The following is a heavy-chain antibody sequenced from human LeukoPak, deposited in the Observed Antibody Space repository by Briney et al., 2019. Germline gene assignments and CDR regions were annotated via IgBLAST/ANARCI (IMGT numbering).Heavy chain of an antibody. CDR3: ARDVTVTTLNWFHP. Sequence: GASVKVSCKASGGTISTYAISWVRQAPGQGLEWMGGIIPIFGTANYGQKFQGRVTITTHESTSTAYMELSSLRSEDTAVYYCARDVTVTTLNWFHPWGRGTLVPVSS. V-gene: IGHV1-69*05. J-gene: IGHJ5*02. CDR1: GGTISTYA. CDR2: IIPIFGTA. D-gene: IGHD4-11*01.